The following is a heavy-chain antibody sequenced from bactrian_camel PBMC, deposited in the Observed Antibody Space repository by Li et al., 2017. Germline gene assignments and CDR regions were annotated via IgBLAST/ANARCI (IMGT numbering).Heavy chain of an antibody. J-gene: IGHJ4*01. D-gene: IGHD8*01. CDR3: GANWNDGYGPLLWRKFDY. Sequence: DVQLVESGGGSVQAGGSLTLPCTASTYTTRGNCMAWFRQAPPKEREGVATTYPGGTGYVDSVKGRFTISQDAAKNTVYLQVTCLKPEDTAMYYCGANWNDGYGPLLWRKFDYWGQGTQVTVS. CDR1: TYTTRGNC. V-gene: IGHV3S40*01. CDR2: TYPGGT.